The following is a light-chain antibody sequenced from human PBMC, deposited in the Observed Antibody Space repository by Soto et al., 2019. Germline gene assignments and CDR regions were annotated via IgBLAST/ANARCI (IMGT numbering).Light chain of an antibody. V-gene: IGLV1-44*01. Sequence: QSVVTQPPSASGTSGQRVTISCSGSSSNIGSNTVNWYQQLPGTAPKLLIYSNNQRPSGVPDRFSGSKSGTSASLAISGLQSEDEADYYCAAWDVSMNGFYVFGTGTQLTVL. J-gene: IGLJ1*01. CDR2: SNN. CDR1: SSNIGSNT. CDR3: AAWDVSMNGFYV.